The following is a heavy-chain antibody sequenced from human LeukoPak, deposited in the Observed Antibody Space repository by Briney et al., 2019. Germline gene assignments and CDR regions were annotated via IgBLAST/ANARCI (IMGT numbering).Heavy chain of an antibody. J-gene: IGHJ5*02. D-gene: IGHD2-2*01. CDR3: ARGYCSSTSCYLARQNWFDP. Sequence: ASVNVSCKASGYTFTSYDINWVRQATGQGLEWMRWMNPNSGNTGYAQKFQGRVTMTRNTSISTAYMELSSLRSEDTAVYYCARGYCSSTSCYLARQNWFDPWGQGTLVTVSS. CDR1: GYTFTSYD. V-gene: IGHV1-8*01. CDR2: MNPNSGNT.